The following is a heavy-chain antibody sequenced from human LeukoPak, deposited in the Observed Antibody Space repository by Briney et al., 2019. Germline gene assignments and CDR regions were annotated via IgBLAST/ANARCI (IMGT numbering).Heavy chain of an antibody. V-gene: IGHV3-23*01. CDR1: GFTFSSYA. Sequence: GGSQRLSCAASGFTFSSYAMSWVRQAPGKGLEWVSAISGSGGSTYYADSVKGRFTISRDNSKNTLYLQMNSLRAEDTAVYYCAKSDKELPSFDYWGQGALVTVSS. J-gene: IGHJ4*02. D-gene: IGHD1-26*01. CDR3: AKSDKELPSFDY. CDR2: ISGSGGST.